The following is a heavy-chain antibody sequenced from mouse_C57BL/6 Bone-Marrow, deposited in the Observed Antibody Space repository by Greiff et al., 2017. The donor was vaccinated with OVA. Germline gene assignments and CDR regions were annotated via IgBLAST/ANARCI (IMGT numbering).Heavy chain of an antibody. CDR2: IWSDGST. J-gene: IGHJ4*01. CDR3: ARQEDYYGSSLMDY. CDR1: GFSLTSYG. D-gene: IGHD1-1*01. Sequence: QVQLKESGPGLVAPSQSLSITCTVSGFSLTSYGVHWVRQPPGKGLEWLVVIWSDGSTTYNSALKSRLSISKDNSKSQVFLKMNSRQTDDTAMYYCARQEDYYGSSLMDYWGQGTSVTVSS. V-gene: IGHV2-6-1*01.